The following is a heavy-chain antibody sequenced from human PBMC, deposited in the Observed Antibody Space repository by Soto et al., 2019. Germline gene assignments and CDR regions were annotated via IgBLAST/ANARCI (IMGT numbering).Heavy chain of an antibody. CDR2: ISAYNGNT. J-gene: IGHJ3*02. CDR3: ARDLHPRAPLRFLEWSLYDAFDI. CDR1: GYTFTSYG. Sequence: GASVKVSCKASGYTFTSYGISWVRQAPGQGLEWMGWISAYNGNTNYAQKLQGRVTMTTDTSTSTAYMELRSLRSDDTAVYYCARDLHPRAPLRFLEWSLYDAFDIWGQGTMVTVSS. D-gene: IGHD3-3*01. V-gene: IGHV1-18*01.